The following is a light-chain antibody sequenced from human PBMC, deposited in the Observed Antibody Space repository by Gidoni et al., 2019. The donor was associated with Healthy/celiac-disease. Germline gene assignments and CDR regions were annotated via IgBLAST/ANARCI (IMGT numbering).Light chain of an antibody. CDR1: QSVSSSY. J-gene: IGKJ4*01. Sequence: TGSPGTLSLSPGERATLSCRASQSVSSSYLAWYQQKPGQAPRLLIYGASSRATGIPDRFSGSGSGTDFTLTISRLEPEDFAVYSCQQYGSSPLTFGGGTKVEIK. CDR2: GAS. CDR3: QQYGSSPLT. V-gene: IGKV3-20*01.